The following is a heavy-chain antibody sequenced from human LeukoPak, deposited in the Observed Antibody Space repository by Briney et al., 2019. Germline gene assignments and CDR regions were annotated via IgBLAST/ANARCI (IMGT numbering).Heavy chain of an antibody. Sequence: PGGCLRLSCAASGFIFSHYGMHWVRQAPGKGLDWVAVIWSDGSNRFYAGSVKGRFTISRDNSQNTLFLQINSLRAEDTAMYYCARDAQRGFDYSNSLEYWGHGTLVTVSS. CDR2: IWSDGSNR. J-gene: IGHJ4*01. V-gene: IGHV3-33*01. D-gene: IGHD4-11*01. CDR3: ARDAQRGFDYSNSLEY. CDR1: GFIFSHYG.